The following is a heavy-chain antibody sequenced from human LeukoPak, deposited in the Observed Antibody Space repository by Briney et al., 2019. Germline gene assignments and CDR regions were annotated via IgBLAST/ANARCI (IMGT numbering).Heavy chain of an antibody. CDR3: AKSRQEIWFGEIYYYGMDV. V-gene: IGHV3-30*18. CDR1: GFTFSSYG. J-gene: IGHJ6*02. Sequence: PGGSLRLSCAASGFTFSSYGMHWVRQAPGKGLEWVAVISYDGSNKYYADSVKGRFTISRDNSKNTLYLQMNSLRAEDTAVYYCAKSRQEIWFGEIYYYGMDVWGQGTTVTVSS. D-gene: IGHD3-10*01. CDR2: ISYDGSNK.